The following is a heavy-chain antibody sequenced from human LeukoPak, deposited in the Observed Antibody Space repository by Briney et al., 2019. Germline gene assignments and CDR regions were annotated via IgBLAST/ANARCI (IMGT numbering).Heavy chain of an antibody. CDR3: ARDPRQN. CDR2: IIPILGIA. Sequence: SVKVSCXAXGGTFSSYAISWVRQAPGQGLEWMGRIIPILGIANYAQKFQGRVTITADKSTSTAYMELSSLRSEDTAVYYCARDPRQNWGQGTLVTVSS. CDR1: GGTFSSYA. D-gene: IGHD6-25*01. J-gene: IGHJ4*02. V-gene: IGHV1-69*04.